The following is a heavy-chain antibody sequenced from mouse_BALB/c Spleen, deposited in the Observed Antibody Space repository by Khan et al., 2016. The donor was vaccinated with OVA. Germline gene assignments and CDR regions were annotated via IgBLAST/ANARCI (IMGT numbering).Heavy chain of an antibody. J-gene: IGHJ3*01. CDR1: GYTFTNYG. CDR2: INTNTGEP. Sequence: QIQLVQSGPELKKPGETIKISCKASGYTFTNYGMNWVKQAPGKGLKWMGWINTNTGEPTYTEDFKGRFALSFETSASTAYLQINDLKNGDTATYFCASHYYGPWFAYWGQGTLVTVSA. V-gene: IGHV9-3*02. CDR3: ASHYYGPWFAY. D-gene: IGHD1-2*01.